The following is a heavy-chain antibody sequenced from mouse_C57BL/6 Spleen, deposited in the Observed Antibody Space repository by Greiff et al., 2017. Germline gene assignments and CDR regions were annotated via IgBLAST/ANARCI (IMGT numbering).Heavy chain of an antibody. CDR3: AEEELGRTCFAY. CDR1: GFTFSSYA. Sequence: EVKLMESGGGLVKPGGSLKLSCAASGFTFSSYAMSWVRQTPEKRLEWVATISDGGSYTYYPDNVKGRFTISRDNAKNNLYLQMSHLKSEDTSVYYCAEEELGRTCFAYWGQGTLVTVSA. CDR2: ISDGGSYT. J-gene: IGHJ3*01. V-gene: IGHV5-4*03. D-gene: IGHD4-1*01.